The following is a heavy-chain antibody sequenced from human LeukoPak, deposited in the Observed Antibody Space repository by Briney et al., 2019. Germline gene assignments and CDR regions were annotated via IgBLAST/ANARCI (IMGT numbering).Heavy chain of an antibody. D-gene: IGHD7-27*01. J-gene: IGHJ4*02. CDR2: INPSGGST. CDR1: GYTFTNYY. Sequence: ASVKVSCKASGYTFTNYYMHWVRQAPGQGLEWMGIINPSGGSTSYAQKFQGRVTMTRDMSTSTVYMELSRLRSDDTAVYYCARHPSNWGYYFDYWGQGTLVTVSS. CDR3: ARHPSNWGYYFDY. V-gene: IGHV1-46*01.